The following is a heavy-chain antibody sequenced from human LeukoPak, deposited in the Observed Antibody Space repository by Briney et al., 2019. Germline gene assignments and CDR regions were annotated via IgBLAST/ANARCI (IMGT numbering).Heavy chain of an antibody. CDR1: GFNVSNNY. Sequence: GGSLRISCAASGFNVSNNYMSWVRQAPGKGLEWVSVIYRGGSTYYADSVKGRFIMSRDNSKNTVYLQMDSLRAEDTAVYYCARDRGAAAGNWGQGTLVTVSS. J-gene: IGHJ4*01. CDR3: ARDRGAAAGN. D-gene: IGHD6-13*01. CDR2: IYRGGST. V-gene: IGHV3-53*01.